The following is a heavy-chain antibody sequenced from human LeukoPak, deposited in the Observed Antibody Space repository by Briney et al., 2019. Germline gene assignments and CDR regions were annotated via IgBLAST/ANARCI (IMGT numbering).Heavy chain of an antibody. CDR2: IYYSGST. Sequence: SETLSLTCTVSGGSISSYYWSWIRQPPGKGLEWIGYIYYSGSTNYNPSLKSRVTMSVDTSMNQFSLKLTSLTAADTAVYYCARGIVGAARGLFDYWGQGNLVTVSS. D-gene: IGHD1-26*01. J-gene: IGHJ4*02. CDR3: ARGIVGAARGLFDY. V-gene: IGHV4-59*12. CDR1: GGSISSYY.